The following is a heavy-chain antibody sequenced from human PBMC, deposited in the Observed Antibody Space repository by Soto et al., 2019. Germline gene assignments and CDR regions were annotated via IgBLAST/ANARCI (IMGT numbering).Heavy chain of an antibody. CDR3: AYTYYYDSSGSKDAPGHYAFDI. Sequence: QVQLVQSGAEVKKPGSSVKVSCKASGGTFSSYAISWVRQAPGQGLEWMGGIIPIFGTANYAQKFQGRVTTTADDPQSTAYMELSSLRSEDTAVYYCAYTYYYDSSGSKDAPGHYAFDIWGQGTMVTVSS. CDR1: GGTFSSYA. D-gene: IGHD3-22*01. J-gene: IGHJ3*02. CDR2: IIPIFGTA. V-gene: IGHV1-69*12.